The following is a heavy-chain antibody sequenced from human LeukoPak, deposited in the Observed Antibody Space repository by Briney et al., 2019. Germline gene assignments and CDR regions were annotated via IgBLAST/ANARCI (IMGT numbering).Heavy chain of an antibody. V-gene: IGHV3-48*03. CDR3: ARLYSSSSGKAFDI. Sequence: GGSLRLSCAASGFTFSSYEMNWVRQAPGKGLEWVSYIGSSGRSIYYADSVKGRFTISRDNAKNSLYLQMSSLRAEDTAVYYCARLYSSSSGKAFDIWGQGTMVTVSS. CDR1: GFTFSSYE. CDR2: IGSSGRSI. D-gene: IGHD6-6*01. J-gene: IGHJ3*02.